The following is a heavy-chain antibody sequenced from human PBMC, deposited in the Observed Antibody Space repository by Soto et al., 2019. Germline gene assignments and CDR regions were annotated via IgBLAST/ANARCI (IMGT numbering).Heavy chain of an antibody. CDR2: IHSDGSST. V-gene: IGHV3-74*01. CDR3: ARGDRGAFDL. CDR1: GFTFSYYW. J-gene: IGHJ3*01. D-gene: IGHD2-21*02. Sequence: EVQLVESEGGLVQPGGSLRLSCAASGFTFSYYWMHWVRQAPGQGLVWVSRIHSDGSSTTYADSVKGRFTISRDNAKNTLYLQTSSLSAEDTAVYYCARGDRGAFDLWGQGTMVTVSS.